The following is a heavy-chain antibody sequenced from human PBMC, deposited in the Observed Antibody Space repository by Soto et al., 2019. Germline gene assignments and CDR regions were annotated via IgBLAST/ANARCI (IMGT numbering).Heavy chain of an antibody. D-gene: IGHD1-1*01. CDR2: ISYSGNT. Sequence: QVQLQESGPGLVKPSETLSLPCTVSGDFISSHYWSWIRQPPGKGLEWIGYISYSGNTNYSPSLKSRVTVSVDTSKKQLSLELTSLTAADTAVYYCVRHVHLTTNDLWGQGTLVTVSS. J-gene: IGHJ5*02. CDR1: GDFISSHY. CDR3: VRHVHLTTNDL. V-gene: IGHV4-59*08.